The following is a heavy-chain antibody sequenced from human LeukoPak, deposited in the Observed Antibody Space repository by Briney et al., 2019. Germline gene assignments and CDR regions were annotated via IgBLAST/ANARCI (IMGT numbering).Heavy chain of an antibody. CDR2: ISSSSSYI. D-gene: IGHD2-15*01. CDR1: GFTFSSYS. J-gene: IGHJ3*02. V-gene: IGHV3-21*01. Sequence: PGGSLRLSCAASGFTFSSYSMNWVRQAPGKGLEWVSSISSSSSYIYYADSVKGRFTISRDNAKSSLYLQMNSLRAEDTAVYYCARQYCSGGSCYVDAFDIWGQGTMVTVSS. CDR3: ARQYCSGGSCYVDAFDI.